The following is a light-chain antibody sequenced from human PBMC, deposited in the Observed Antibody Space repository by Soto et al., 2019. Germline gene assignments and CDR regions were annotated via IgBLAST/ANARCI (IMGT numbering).Light chain of an antibody. Sequence: IVLTQSPGILSLSPGERATLSCRASQNVSNNYLAWYQQRPGQIPRLLIYSASSRAAGIPDRFSGSGSGTDFTLTITRLEPDYFAVYYCQHFDNSLFTFGPGTKVDI. V-gene: IGKV3-20*01. CDR2: SAS. CDR3: QHFDNSLFT. CDR1: QNVSNNY. J-gene: IGKJ3*01.